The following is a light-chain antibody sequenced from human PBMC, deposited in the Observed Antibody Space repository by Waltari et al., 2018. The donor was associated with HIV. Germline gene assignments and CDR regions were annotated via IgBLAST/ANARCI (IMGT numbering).Light chain of an antibody. CDR3: VGWDSRLRGYV. Sequence: QSVLTQPPSASGAPGQRVTISCSGSSSTLENDTVYCYQQFPGAAPKLLIYKDTQRPSGVPDRFTGSKSGTSASLAIGGLRSDDEADYYCVGWDSRLRGYVFGAGTKVTVL. V-gene: IGLV1-47*01. J-gene: IGLJ1*01. CDR1: SSTLENDT. CDR2: KDT.